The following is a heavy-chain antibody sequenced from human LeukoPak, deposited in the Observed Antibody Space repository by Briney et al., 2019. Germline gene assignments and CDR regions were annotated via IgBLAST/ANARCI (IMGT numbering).Heavy chain of an antibody. J-gene: IGHJ4*02. CDR3: ANRRGGF. D-gene: IGHD3-10*01. CDR1: GFTFSSLW. V-gene: IGHV3-23*01. Sequence: GGSLRLSCEASGFTFSSLWMGWVRQAPGKGLEWVSAISGTAENTYYADSVKGRFSISRDNSRNTVHLQMNSLRPEDTAVYYCANRRGGFWGQGTLVTVSS. CDR2: ISGTAENT.